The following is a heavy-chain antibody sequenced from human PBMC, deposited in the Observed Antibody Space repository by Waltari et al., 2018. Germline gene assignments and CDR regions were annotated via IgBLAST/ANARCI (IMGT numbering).Heavy chain of an antibody. CDR1: GGSISSSSYY. Sequence: QLQLQESGPGLVKPSETLSLTCTVSGGSISSSSYYWGWIRQPPGKGLEWIGSIYYSGSTYYNPSLKSRVTISVDTSKNQFSLKLSSVTAADTAVYYCARDWGHDSSGYTPFDYWGQGTLVTVSS. D-gene: IGHD3-22*01. CDR2: IYYSGST. J-gene: IGHJ4*02. V-gene: IGHV4-39*07. CDR3: ARDWGHDSSGYTPFDY.